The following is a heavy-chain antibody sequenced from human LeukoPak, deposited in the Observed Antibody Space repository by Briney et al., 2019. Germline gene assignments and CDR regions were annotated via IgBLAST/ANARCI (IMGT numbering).Heavy chain of an antibody. Sequence: PGGSLRLSCAASGFTFSSYSMNWVRQAPGKGLEWVSAISGSGGSTYYADSVKGRFTISRDNSKNTLYLQMNSLRAEDTAVYYCAKDPAYGGPQLGWFDPWGQGTLVTVSS. J-gene: IGHJ5*02. D-gene: IGHD2-15*01. CDR3: AKDPAYGGPQLGWFDP. CDR2: ISGSGGST. V-gene: IGHV3-23*01. CDR1: GFTFSSYS.